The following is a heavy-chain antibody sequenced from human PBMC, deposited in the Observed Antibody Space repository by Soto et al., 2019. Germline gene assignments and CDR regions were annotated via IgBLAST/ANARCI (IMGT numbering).Heavy chain of an antibody. CDR2: ISYDGSNK. Sequence: GGSLRLSCAASGFTFSSYAMHWVRQAPGKGLEWVAVISYDGSNKYYADSVKGRFTISRDNSKNTLYLQMNSLRAEDTAVYYCARDKSIAAAADYWGQGTLVTVSS. J-gene: IGHJ4*02. CDR1: GFTFSSYA. D-gene: IGHD6-13*01. V-gene: IGHV3-30-3*01. CDR3: ARDKSIAAAADY.